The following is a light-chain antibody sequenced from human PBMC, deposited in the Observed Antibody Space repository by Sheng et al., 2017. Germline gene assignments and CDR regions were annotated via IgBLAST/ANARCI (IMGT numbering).Light chain of an antibody. CDR2: AAS. Sequence: EIVMTQSPATLSVSPGERATLSCRASQSVGISLAWYQQMPGRAPRLLIYAASARATGIPARFTGSGSGTEFTLTISSLQSEDSAIYYCQQHNVWPRTFAKDRRWNTN. CDR3: QQHNVWPRT. CDR1: QSVGIS. V-gene: IGKV3-15*01. J-gene: IGKJ1*01.